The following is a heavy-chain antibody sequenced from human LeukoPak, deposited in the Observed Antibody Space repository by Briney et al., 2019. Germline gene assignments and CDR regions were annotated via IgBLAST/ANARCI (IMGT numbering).Heavy chain of an antibody. J-gene: IGHJ3*02. V-gene: IGHV4-39*07. CDR2: IFHSGCT. CDR3: ARASIGGDAFDI. Sequence: SETLSLTCTVSGGSISSSSYYWGWIRQSPGKGLEWIGSIFHSGCTYYDPSLKSRVTISVDTSKNQFSLKLSSVTAADTAVYYCARASIGGDAFDIWGQGTMVTVSS. D-gene: IGHD3-16*01. CDR1: GGSISSSSYY.